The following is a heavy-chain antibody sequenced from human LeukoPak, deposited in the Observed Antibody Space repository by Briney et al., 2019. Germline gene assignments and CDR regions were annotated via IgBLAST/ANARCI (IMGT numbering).Heavy chain of an antibody. CDR2: KKQDGSVK. CDR1: GFTFSNHW. CDR3: ARIGYSSSSFDY. J-gene: IGHJ4*02. V-gene: IGHV3-7*01. Sequence: RPGGSLRLSCAASGFTFSNHWMSWVRQAPGRGLEWVANKKQDGSVKYYVDSVKGRFTISRDNAKNSLYLQMNSLRAEDTVFYYCARIGYSSSSFDYWGQGTLVTVSS. D-gene: IGHD6-6*01.